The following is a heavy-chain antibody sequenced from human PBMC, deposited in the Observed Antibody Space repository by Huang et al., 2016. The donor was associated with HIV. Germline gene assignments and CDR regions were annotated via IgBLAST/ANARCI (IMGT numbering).Heavy chain of an antibody. Sequence: QVQLVQSGAEVKKPGASVKVSCKASGYTFTSYGISWVRPAPGQGLEWMGWLSAYHVNTNDAQKRQGRVTMTTDTSTSTAYMELMSLRSDDSAVYYCARARGYYYYGMDVWGQGTTVTVSS. V-gene: IGHV1-18*04. J-gene: IGHJ6*02. CDR1: GYTFTSYG. CDR2: LSAYHVNT. CDR3: ARARGYYYYGMDV.